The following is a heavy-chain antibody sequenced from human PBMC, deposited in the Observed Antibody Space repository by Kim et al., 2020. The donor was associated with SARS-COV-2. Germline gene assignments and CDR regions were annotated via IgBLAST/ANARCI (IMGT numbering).Heavy chain of an antibody. CDR3: ASQPTGYDPLFDY. Sequence: YYADSVKGRFTISTDNARNSVYLQMNSLRVDDTALYFCASQPTGYDPLFDYWGQGTLVTVSS. J-gene: IGHJ4*02. D-gene: IGHD5-12*01. V-gene: IGHV3-21*06.